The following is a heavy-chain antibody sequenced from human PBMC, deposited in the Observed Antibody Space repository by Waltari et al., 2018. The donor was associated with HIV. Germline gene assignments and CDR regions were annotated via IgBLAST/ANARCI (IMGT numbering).Heavy chain of an antibody. Sequence: QVQLVESGGGVVQPGRSLRLSCAASGFTFSSYGMHWVRQAPGKGLGWVAVISYDGSNKYYADSMKGRFTISRDNSKNTLYLQMNSLRAEDTAVYYCAKPAAMASYGMDVWCQGTTVTVSS. CDR3: AKPAAMASYGMDV. V-gene: IGHV3-30*18. J-gene: IGHJ6*02. CDR2: ISYDGSNK. D-gene: IGHD6-25*01. CDR1: GFTFSSYG.